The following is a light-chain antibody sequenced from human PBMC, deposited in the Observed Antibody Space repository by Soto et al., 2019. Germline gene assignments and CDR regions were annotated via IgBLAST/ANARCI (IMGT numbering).Light chain of an antibody. CDR1: QDITTY. CDR2: DTF. J-gene: IGKJ4*01. V-gene: IGKV3-11*01. Sequence: IVLTQSPGSLSLSLGETATLTCRASQDITTYLAWYQQKPGQAPRLFIYDTFNRASSAPARFSGSGSGTVFTLTITNVAPEDSAVYFCQQRSSWPLTFGGGTKVEIK. CDR3: QQRSSWPLT.